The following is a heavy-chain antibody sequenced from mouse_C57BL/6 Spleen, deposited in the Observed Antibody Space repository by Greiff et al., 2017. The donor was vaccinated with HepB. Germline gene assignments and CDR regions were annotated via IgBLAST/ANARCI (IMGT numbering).Heavy chain of an antibody. V-gene: IGHV1-69*01. CDR1: GYTFTSYW. CDR2: IDPSDSYT. D-gene: IGHD2-4*01. J-gene: IGHJ3*01. Sequence: VQLQQPGAELVMPGASVKLSCKASGYTFTSYWMHWVKQRPGQGLEWIGEIDPSDSYTNYNQKFKGKSTLTVDKSSSTAYMQLSSLTSEDSAVYYCARWDDYAAWFAYWGQGTLVTVSA. CDR3: ARWDDYAAWFAY.